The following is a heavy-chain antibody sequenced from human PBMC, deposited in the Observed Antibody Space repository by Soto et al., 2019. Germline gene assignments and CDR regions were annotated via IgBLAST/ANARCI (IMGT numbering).Heavy chain of an antibody. CDR1: GFTFSSYG. CDR2: IWYDGSNK. J-gene: IGHJ5*02. CDR3: AREVDWNNNWSDP. Sequence: QVQLVESGGGVVQPGRSLRLSCAASGFTFSSYGMHWVRQAPGKGLEWVAVIWYDGSNKYYADSVKGRFTISRDNSKNTLYLQINSLRAEDTAVYYCAREVDWNNNWSDPRGQGTLVTVSS. V-gene: IGHV3-33*01. D-gene: IGHD1-1*01.